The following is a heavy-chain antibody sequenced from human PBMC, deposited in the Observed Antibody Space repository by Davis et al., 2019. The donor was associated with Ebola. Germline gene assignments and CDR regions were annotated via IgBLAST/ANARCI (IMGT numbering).Heavy chain of an antibody. J-gene: IGHJ4*02. V-gene: IGHV4-59*12. CDR3: ARGRRLYSSSRFDY. CDR1: GGSISSYY. Sequence: SETLSPTCTVSGGSISSYYWSWIRQPPGKGLEWIGYIYYSGSTNYNPSLKSRVTISVDTSKNQFSLKLSSVTAADTAVYYCARGRRLYSSSRFDYWGQGTLVTVSS. CDR2: IYYSGST. D-gene: IGHD6-13*01.